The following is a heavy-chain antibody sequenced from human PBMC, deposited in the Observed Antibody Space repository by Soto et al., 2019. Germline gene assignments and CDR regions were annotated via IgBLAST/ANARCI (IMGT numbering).Heavy chain of an antibody. J-gene: IGHJ4*02. Sequence: QVQLQESGPGLVKPSGTLSLTCAVSGDSMRSNNWWSWVRQPPGKGLEWIGEIYHSETTNYNPSLKSRVTISVDKSKNQFSLRLNSVTAADTAFYYCARGGYDSSGYYFRLDYWGQGTLVTVSS. CDR2: IYHSETT. CDR3: ARGGYDSSGYYFRLDY. V-gene: IGHV4-4*02. D-gene: IGHD3-22*01. CDR1: GDSMRSNNW.